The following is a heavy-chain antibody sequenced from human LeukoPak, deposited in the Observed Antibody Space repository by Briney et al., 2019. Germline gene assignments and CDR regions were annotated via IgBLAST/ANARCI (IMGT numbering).Heavy chain of an antibody. Sequence: GGSLRLSCAASGFTFSSYAMHWVRQAPGKGLEWVAVISYDGSNKYYADSVKGRFTISRDNSKNTLYLQMNSLRAEDTALYYCAFQVSGYERPGDAYYYYGMDVWGQGTTVTVSS. CDR3: AFQVSGYERPGDAYYYYGMDV. D-gene: IGHD5-12*01. J-gene: IGHJ6*02. CDR2: ISYDGSNK. V-gene: IGHV3-30-3*01. CDR1: GFTFSSYA.